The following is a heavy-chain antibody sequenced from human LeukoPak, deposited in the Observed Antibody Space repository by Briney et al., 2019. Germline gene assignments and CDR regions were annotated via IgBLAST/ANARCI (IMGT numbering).Heavy chain of an antibody. CDR3: AKGDSTSCCRGEVS. CDR1: GFTFSSYA. CDR2: ISGSGSST. D-gene: IGHD2-2*01. Sequence: GGSLRLSCAASGFTFSSYAMSWVRQAPGKGLEWVSVISGSGSSTYNADSVKGRFTISRDNSMNTLYLQMNSLRAEDTAVYYCAKGDSTSCCRGEVSWGQGTLVTVSS. J-gene: IGHJ5*02. V-gene: IGHV3-23*01.